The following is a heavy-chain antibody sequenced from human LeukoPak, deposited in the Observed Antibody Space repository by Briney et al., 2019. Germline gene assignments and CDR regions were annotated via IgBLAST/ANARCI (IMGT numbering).Heavy chain of an antibody. CDR3: AGLEGNSRYFDY. CDR2: SYYSGCT. D-gene: IGHD2/OR15-2a*01. V-gene: IGHV4-39*01. J-gene: IGHJ4*02. CDR1: GGSVSSSSYH. Sequence: NPSETLSLTGTVSGGSVSSSSYHWGWLRQPPGKGPEWIGSSYYSGCTYYNPSLKSRVTISVDTSKNQFSLKVSSVTAADTAVYHCAGLEGNSRYFDYWGQGTLVTVSS.